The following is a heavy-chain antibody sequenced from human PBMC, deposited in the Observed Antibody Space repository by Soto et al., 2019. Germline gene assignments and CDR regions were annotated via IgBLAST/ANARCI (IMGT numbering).Heavy chain of an antibody. J-gene: IGHJ6*02. CDR1: GFTFSSYG. D-gene: IGHD6-6*01. CDR2: ISYDGSNK. CDR3: AKDLTSSSYYYGMDV. V-gene: IGHV3-30*18. Sequence: QVQLVESGGGVVQPGRSLRLSCAASGFTFSSYGMHWVRQAPGKGLEWVAVISYDGSNKYYADSVKGRFTISRHNSKNTLYLQMNSLRAEDTAVYYCAKDLTSSSYYYGMDVWGQGSKVTASS.